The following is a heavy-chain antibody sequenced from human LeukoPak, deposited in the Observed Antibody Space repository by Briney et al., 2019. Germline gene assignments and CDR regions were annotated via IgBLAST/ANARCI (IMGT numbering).Heavy chain of an antibody. CDR3: ARVDYGDYGFDY. CDR1: GFTFSTYA. D-gene: IGHD4-17*01. V-gene: IGHV3-66*01. J-gene: IGHJ4*02. Sequence: GGSLRLSCAASGFTFSTYAMNWVRQAPGKGLEWVSVIYSGGSTYYADSVKGRFTISRDNSKNTLYLQMNSLRAEDTAVYYCARVDYGDYGFDYWGQGTLVTVSS. CDR2: IYSGGST.